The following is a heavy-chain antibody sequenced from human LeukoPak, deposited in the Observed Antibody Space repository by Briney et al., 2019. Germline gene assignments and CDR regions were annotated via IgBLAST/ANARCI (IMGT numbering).Heavy chain of an antibody. J-gene: IGHJ5*02. V-gene: IGHV3-21*01. Sequence: PGGSLRLSCAASGFTFSSYRMIWVRQGPGKGLEWVSSISSSSSYIYYADSVKGRFTISRDNAKNSLYLQMNSLRAEDTAVYYCARVDSSGPWGQGTLVTVSS. CDR3: ARVDSSGP. D-gene: IGHD3-22*01. CDR1: GFTFSSYR. CDR2: ISSSSSYI.